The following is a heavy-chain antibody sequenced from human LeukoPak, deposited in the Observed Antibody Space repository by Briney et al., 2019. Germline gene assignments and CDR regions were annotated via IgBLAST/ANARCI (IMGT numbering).Heavy chain of an antibody. CDR3: AKALRVGDWFDP. V-gene: IGHV3-30*02. CDR2: IRYDGSNK. Sequence: PGGSLRLSCAASGFTFSSYGMHWVRQAPGKGLEWVAFIRYDGSNKYYADSVKGRFTISRDNSKNTLYLQMNSLRAEDTAVYYWAKALRVGDWFDPWGQGTLVTVSS. CDR1: GFTFSSYG. J-gene: IGHJ5*02. D-gene: IGHD2-2*01.